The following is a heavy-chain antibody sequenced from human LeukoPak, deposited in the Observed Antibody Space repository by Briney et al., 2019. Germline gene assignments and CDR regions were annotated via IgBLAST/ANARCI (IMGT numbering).Heavy chain of an antibody. J-gene: IGHJ4*02. CDR2: IYPGDSDT. D-gene: IGHD3-22*01. CDR3: ARRKNYDSSGYFTNFDY. Sequence: PGESLKISCKGSGYGFTSYWIGWVRQMPGKGLEWMGIIYPGDSDTRYSPSFQGQVTISADKSISTAYLQWSSLKASDTAMYYCARRKNYDSSGYFTNFDYWGQGTLVTVSS. V-gene: IGHV5-51*01. CDR1: GYGFTSYW.